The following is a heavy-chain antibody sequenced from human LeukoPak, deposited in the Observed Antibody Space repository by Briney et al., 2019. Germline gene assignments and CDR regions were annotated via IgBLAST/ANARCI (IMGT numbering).Heavy chain of an antibody. CDR1: GGSISSYY. D-gene: IGHD1-26*01. J-gene: IGHJ4*02. CDR2: IYTSGST. V-gene: IGHV4-4*07. CDR3: ARRTYSASYWKHFDY. Sequence: SETLSLTCTVSGGSISSYYWSWIRQPAGKGLEWIRRIYTSGSTNYNPSLKSRVTMSVDTSKNQFSLKLNSVTAADTAVYFCARRTYSASYWKHFDYWGQGTLVTVSS.